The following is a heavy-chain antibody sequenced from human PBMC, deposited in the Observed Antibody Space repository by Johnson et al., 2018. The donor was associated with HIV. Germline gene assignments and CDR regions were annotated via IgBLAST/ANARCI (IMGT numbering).Heavy chain of an antibody. V-gene: IGHV3-20*04. J-gene: IGHJ3*02. D-gene: IGHD1-26*01. CDR1: GFSFYVYG. CDR3: AKDISGGPEAFDI. CDR2: ITWTGGRA. Sequence: VQLVEPGGCVVRPGGSLRLSCAASGFSFYVYGMNWFLQLRGKGLERLPGITWTGGRATYWDSVMVRFTISRDHAKKSQYLHMNRRRAEDTALYYCAKDISGGPEAFDIWGQGTMVTVSS.